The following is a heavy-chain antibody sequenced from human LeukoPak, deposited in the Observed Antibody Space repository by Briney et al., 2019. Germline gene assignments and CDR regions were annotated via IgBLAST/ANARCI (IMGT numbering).Heavy chain of an antibody. CDR3: ASCSGYYFVPYYYYGMDV. Sequence: ASVKVSCKASRYTFTSYAMNWVRQAPGQGLEWMGWINTNTGNPTYAQGFTGRFVFSLDTSVSTAYLQISSLKAEDTAVYYCASCSGYYFVPYYYYGMDVWGQGTAVTVSS. V-gene: IGHV7-4-1*02. D-gene: IGHD3-22*01. CDR1: RYTFTSYA. J-gene: IGHJ6*02. CDR2: INTNTGNP.